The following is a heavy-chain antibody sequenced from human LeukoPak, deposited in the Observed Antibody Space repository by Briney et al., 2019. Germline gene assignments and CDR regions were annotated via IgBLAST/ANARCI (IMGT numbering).Heavy chain of an antibody. V-gene: IGHV4-38-2*02. D-gene: IGHD3-22*01. CDR2: IYHSGST. CDR3: ARDHYYDSSGYYSTNWFDP. Sequence: SETLSLTCTVSGYSISSGYYWGWIRQPPGRGLEWIGSIYHSGSTYYNPSLKSRVTISVDTSKNQFSLKLSSVTAADTAVYYCARDHYYDSSGYYSTNWFDPWGQGTLVTVSS. CDR1: GYSISSGYY. J-gene: IGHJ5*02.